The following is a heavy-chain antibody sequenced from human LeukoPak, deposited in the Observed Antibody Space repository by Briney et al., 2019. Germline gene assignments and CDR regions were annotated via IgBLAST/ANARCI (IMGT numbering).Heavy chain of an antibody. V-gene: IGHV3-7*01. CDR2: IKQDGSEK. Sequence: PGGSLRLSCAASEFTFSSYWMSWVRQAPGKGLEWVANIKQDGSEKYYVDSVKGRFTISRDNAKNSLYLQMNSLRAEDTAVYYCARDWFHAIDYWGQGTLVTVSS. CDR3: ARDWFHAIDY. J-gene: IGHJ4*02. CDR1: EFTFSSYW. D-gene: IGHD2/OR15-2a*01.